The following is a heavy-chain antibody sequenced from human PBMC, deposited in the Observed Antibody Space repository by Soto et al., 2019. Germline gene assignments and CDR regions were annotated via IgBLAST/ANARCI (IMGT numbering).Heavy chain of an antibody. D-gene: IGHD3-10*01. CDR1: GLPVAGSY. Sequence: EASLRLSCVASGLPVAGSYMAWVRQAPGKGLELASVIYNDGTTYYSQSVEGRFTISRDTSKKTLYLQMDRLRDEDTAVYYCVRPLPSGQTHARDVWGQGTTVTLSS. J-gene: IGHJ6*02. CDR3: VRPLPSGQTHARDV. V-gene: IGHV3-53*01. CDR2: IYNDGTT.